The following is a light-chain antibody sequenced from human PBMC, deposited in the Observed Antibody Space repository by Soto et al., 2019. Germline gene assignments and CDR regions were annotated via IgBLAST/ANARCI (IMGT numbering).Light chain of an antibody. CDR3: QQYNNWPPVT. CDR1: QEIRSS. Sequence: EIVMTQSPATLSVSSGERVTLSCRARQEIRSSLAWYQQKPGQAPRLLIYGASTRATGIPARFSGSGSGTEFTLTISSLQSEDFAVYYCQQYNNWPPVTFGQGTKVDIK. J-gene: IGKJ1*01. CDR2: GAS. V-gene: IGKV3-15*01.